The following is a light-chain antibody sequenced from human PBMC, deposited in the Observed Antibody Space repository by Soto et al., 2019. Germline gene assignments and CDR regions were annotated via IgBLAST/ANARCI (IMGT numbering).Light chain of an antibody. Sequence: QSAVAQPACVSGSPGQSMTISCTGTSTDVGAYNYVAWYQQHPGKAPKLVIYEVTNRPSGVSYRFSASKSGNTASLTISGLHSEDEADYYCISYTGKSASYVFGTGTKVTVL. CDR3: ISYTGKSASYV. V-gene: IGLV2-14*01. J-gene: IGLJ1*01. CDR2: EVT. CDR1: STDVGAYNY.